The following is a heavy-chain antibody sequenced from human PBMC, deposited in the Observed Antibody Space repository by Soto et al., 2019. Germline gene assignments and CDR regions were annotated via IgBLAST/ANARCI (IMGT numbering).Heavy chain of an antibody. D-gene: IGHD3-10*01. Sequence: PGESLRLSCAASGFTFDDYAMHWVRQAPGKGLEWVSGISWNSGSIGYADSVKGRFTISRDNAKNSLYLQMNSLRAEDTALYYCAKDGSLLWFGELSAFDYWGQGTLVTVSS. V-gene: IGHV3-9*01. CDR2: ISWNSGSI. J-gene: IGHJ4*02. CDR3: AKDGSLLWFGELSAFDY. CDR1: GFTFDDYA.